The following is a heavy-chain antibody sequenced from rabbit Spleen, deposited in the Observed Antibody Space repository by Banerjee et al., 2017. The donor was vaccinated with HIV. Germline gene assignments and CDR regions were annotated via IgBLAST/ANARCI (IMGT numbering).Heavy chain of an antibody. J-gene: IGHJ4*01. D-gene: IGHD2-1*01. CDR2: IYGGSGGST. CDR3: ARGSAAMTMVITGFYFNL. V-gene: IGHV1S45*01. CDR1: GVSFSGSSY. Sequence: QEQLVESGGGLVQPEGSLTLTCTASGVSFSGSSYMCWVRQAPGKGLECIACIYGGSGGSTWYASWAKGRFTISKTSSTTVTLQLTSLTAADTATYFCARGSAAMTMVITGFYFNLWGPGTLVTVS.